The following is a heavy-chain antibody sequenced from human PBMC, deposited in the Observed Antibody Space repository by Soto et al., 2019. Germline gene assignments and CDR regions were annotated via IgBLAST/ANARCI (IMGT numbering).Heavy chain of an antibody. D-gene: IGHD5-18*01. V-gene: IGHV3-30-3*01. J-gene: IGHJ4*02. Sequence: QVQLVESGGGVVQPGRSLRLSCAASGFTFSRYAMHWVRQAPGKGLEWVAVTAYDGSTKYYADSVKGRFTISRDNSKNTLYLQMNSLRAEDTAIYYCARDVGYNYGGQPDYWGQGTLVTVSS. CDR2: TAYDGSTK. CDR1: GFTFSRYA. CDR3: ARDVGYNYGGQPDY.